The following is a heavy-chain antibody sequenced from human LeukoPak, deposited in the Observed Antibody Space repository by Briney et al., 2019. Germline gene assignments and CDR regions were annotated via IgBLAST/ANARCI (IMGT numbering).Heavy chain of an antibody. CDR1: GGSISSYY. D-gene: IGHD3-22*01. V-gene: IGHV4-59*01. CDR2: ISYSGST. Sequence: SETLSLTCIVSGGSISSYYWNWIRQPPGKGLEWIGYISYSGSTNYNPSLKSRVTISVDTSKNRFSLRLSSVTAADTAVYYCARAPGDYDSRGYRTYYFDYWGQGTLVTVSS. J-gene: IGHJ4*02. CDR3: ARAPGDYDSRGYRTYYFDY.